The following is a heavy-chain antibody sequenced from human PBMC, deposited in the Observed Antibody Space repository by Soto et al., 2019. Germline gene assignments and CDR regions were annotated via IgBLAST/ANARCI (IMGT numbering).Heavy chain of an antibody. D-gene: IGHD3-10*01. Sequence: GESLKISCQGSGYTFITYWIAWVRQMPGKGPEWVGSINPGDSDTRYSPYFQGQVTISADMSISTAYMQWSSLKASDTAMYYCSRAVARGVKTIYYYYGMDVWGQGTTVTVSS. CDR1: GYTFITYW. J-gene: IGHJ6*02. CDR3: SRAVARGVKTIYYYYGMDV. V-gene: IGHV5-51*01. CDR2: INPGDSDT.